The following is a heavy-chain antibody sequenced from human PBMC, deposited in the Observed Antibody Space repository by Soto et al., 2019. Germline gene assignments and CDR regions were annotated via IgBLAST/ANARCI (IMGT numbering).Heavy chain of an antibody. CDR2: IIPIFGTA. V-gene: IGHV1-69*13. CDR1: GGTFSSYA. Sequence: SVKVSCKASGGTFSSYAISWVRQAPGQGLEWMGGIIPIFGTANYAQKFQGRVTITADESTSTAYMELSSLGSEDTAVYYCARGVQLVPDAFDIWGQGAMVTVSS. CDR3: ARGVQLVPDAFDI. D-gene: IGHD1-1*01. J-gene: IGHJ3*02.